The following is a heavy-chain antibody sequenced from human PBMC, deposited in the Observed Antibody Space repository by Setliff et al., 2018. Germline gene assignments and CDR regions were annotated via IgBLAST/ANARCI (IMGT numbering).Heavy chain of an antibody. J-gene: IGHJ4*02. D-gene: IGHD5-18*01. Sequence: GASVKVSCKVSGYTLTELSMHRVRQAPGKGLEWMGGFDPEDGETIYAQKFQGGVTMTEDTSTDTAYMELSSLRSEDTAVYYCATSVSWIQLVLYPQGHPEPFDYWGQGTLVTVSS. CDR2: FDPEDGET. CDR1: GYTLTELS. V-gene: IGHV1-24*01. CDR3: ATSVSWIQLVLYPQGHPEPFDY.